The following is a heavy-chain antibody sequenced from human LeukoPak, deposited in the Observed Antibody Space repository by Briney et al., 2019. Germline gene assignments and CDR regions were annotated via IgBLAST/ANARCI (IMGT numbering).Heavy chain of an antibody. CDR3: ARGLNDSWTGENY. CDR2: VYTSGST. D-gene: IGHD3-3*01. J-gene: IGHJ4*02. Sequence: PSQTLSLTCTVSGGSISSGSYYWSWIRQPAGTGLEWIGRVYTSGSTNYNPSLKSRVTISVDTSKSQFSLKVRYVTAADTAVYYCARGLNDSWTGENYWGQGTLVTVSS. V-gene: IGHV4-61*02. CDR1: GGSISSGSYY.